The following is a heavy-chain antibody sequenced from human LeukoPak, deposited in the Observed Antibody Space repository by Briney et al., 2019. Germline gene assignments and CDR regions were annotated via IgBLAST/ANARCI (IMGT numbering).Heavy chain of an antibody. CDR3: ARGPITTRSHFDY. D-gene: IGHD3-22*01. CDR1: GGTFISYA. Sequence: SVKVSCKASGGTFISYAISWVRQAPGRGLEWMGGIIPIFATANYAQKFQGRVTITADESTSTAYMELSSLRSEDTAVYYCARGPITTRSHFDYWGQGTLVTVSS. J-gene: IGHJ4*02. CDR2: IIPIFATA. V-gene: IGHV1-69*13.